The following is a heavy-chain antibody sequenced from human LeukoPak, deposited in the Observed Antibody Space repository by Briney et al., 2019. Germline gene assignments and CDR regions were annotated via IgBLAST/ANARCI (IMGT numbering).Heavy chain of an antibody. Sequence: ASVKVSCKASGYTFTSYGITWVRQAPGQGLGWMGWISAYNGNTNYAQNLQGRVTMTTDTSTSTAYMELRSLRSDDTAVYYCAREAAGDSHGYSRTDYWGQGTLVSVSS. D-gene: IGHD5-18*01. CDR2: ISAYNGNT. CDR3: AREAAGDSHGYSRTDY. V-gene: IGHV1-18*01. CDR1: GYTFTSYG. J-gene: IGHJ4*02.